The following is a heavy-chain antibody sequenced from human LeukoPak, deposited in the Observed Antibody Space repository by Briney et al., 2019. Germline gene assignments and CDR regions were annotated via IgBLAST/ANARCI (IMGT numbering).Heavy chain of an antibody. CDR1: GFIFSNYW. Sequence: GGSLRLSCAVSGFIFSNYWMIWVRQAPGKGLEWVANIKRDGSEKYYVDSVKGRFTISRDNAKNSLYLQMNSLRAEDTAVYYCARAPWGSYGIDYWGQGTLVTVSS. V-gene: IGHV3-7*05. CDR2: IKRDGSEK. D-gene: IGHD3-16*01. CDR3: ARAPWGSYGIDY. J-gene: IGHJ4*02.